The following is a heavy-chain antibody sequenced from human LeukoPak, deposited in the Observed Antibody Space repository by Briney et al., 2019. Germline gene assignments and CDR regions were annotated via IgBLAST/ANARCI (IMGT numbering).Heavy chain of an antibody. V-gene: IGHV1-46*01. J-gene: IGHJ4*02. CDR3: ARDLDYYDSSGTLDY. CDR2: INPSGGST. D-gene: IGHD3-22*01. CDR1: GYTFTSYY. Sequence: ASVKVSCKASGYTFTSYYMHWVRQAPGQGLEWMGIINPSGGSTSYAQKFQGRVTMTRDTSTSTVYMELSSLRSEDTAVYYSARDLDYYDSSGTLDYWGQGTLVTVSS.